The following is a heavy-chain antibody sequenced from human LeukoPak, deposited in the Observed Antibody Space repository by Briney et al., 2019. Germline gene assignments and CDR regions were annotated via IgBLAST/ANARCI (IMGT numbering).Heavy chain of an antibody. CDR1: GFTFSSYN. J-gene: IGHJ5*02. CDR2: ISSSSSYI. Sequence: NPGGSLRLSCAASGFTFSSYNMNWVRQAPGRGLEWVSSISSSSSYIYYAESVKGRFTISRDNAKNSLYLQMNSLRAEDTAVYYCARGDVGATTPGPCDTWGQGTLVTVSS. CDR3: ARGDVGATTPGPCDT. D-gene: IGHD1-26*01. V-gene: IGHV3-21*01.